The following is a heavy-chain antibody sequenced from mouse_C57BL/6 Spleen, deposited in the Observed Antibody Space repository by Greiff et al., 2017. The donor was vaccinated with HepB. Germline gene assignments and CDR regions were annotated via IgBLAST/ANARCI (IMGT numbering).Heavy chain of an antibody. V-gene: IGHV5-6*01. CDR2: ISSGGSYT. J-gene: IGHJ3*01. Sequence: EVQGVESGGGLVKPGGSLKLSCAASGFTFSSYGMSWVRQTPDKRLEWVATISSGGSYTYYPDSVKGRFTISRDNAKNTLYLQMSSLKSEDTAMYYCAEGGTMVTTGCAYWGQGTLGTVSA. CDR3: AEGGTMVTTGCAY. D-gene: IGHD2-2*01. CDR1: GFTFSSYG.